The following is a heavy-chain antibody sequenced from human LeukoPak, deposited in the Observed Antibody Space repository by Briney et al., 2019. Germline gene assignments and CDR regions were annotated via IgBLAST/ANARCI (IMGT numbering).Heavy chain of an antibody. Sequence: GASVTVSCKASGYTFTIYYMHWVRQAPGQGLEWMGIINPSGGSTSYAQKFQGRVTMTRDMSTSTVYMELSSLRSEDTAVYYCASAVEYFQHWGQGTLVTVST. CDR3: ASAVEYFQH. CDR2: INPSGGST. J-gene: IGHJ1*01. D-gene: IGHD4-17*01. V-gene: IGHV1-46*01. CDR1: GYTFTIYY.